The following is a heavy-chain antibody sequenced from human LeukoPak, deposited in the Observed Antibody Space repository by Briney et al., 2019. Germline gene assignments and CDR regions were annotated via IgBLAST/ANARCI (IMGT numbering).Heavy chain of an antibody. J-gene: IGHJ4*02. D-gene: IGHD6-19*01. V-gene: IGHV4-59*01. CDR2: INYSGST. Sequence: SETLSLTCTVSGGSISSYYWSWIRQPPGKGLEWIGYINYSGSTNYNPSLKSRVTISVDTSKNQLSLKLSSVTAADTAVYYCAGGSGWLRFDSWGQGTLVTVSS. CDR3: AGGSGWLRFDS. CDR1: GGSISSYY.